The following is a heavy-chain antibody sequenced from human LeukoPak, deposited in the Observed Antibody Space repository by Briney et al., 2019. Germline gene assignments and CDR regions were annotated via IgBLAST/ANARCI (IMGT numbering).Heavy chain of an antibody. J-gene: IGHJ6*03. V-gene: IGHV3-9*01. D-gene: IGHD5-12*01. CDR1: GFTFDDYA. Sequence: PGGSLRLSCAASGFTFDDYAMHWVRQAPGKGLEWVSGISWNSGSIGYADSVKGRFTISRDNAKNSLYLQMNSLRAEDTALYYCAKDGYDYRPYYYYYYMDVWGKGTTVTVSS. CDR2: ISWNSGSI. CDR3: AKDGYDYRPYYYYYYMDV.